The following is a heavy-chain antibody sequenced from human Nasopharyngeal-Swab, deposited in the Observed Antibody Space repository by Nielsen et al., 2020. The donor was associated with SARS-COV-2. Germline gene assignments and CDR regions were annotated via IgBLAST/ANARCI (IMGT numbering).Heavy chain of an antibody. CDR2: ISSDGGA. V-gene: IGHV3-74*01. CDR3: LRGMAGYGWFDP. D-gene: IGHD2-2*03. CDR1: GFSISGYW. J-gene: IGHJ5*02. Sequence: GESLKISCAASGFSISGYWMHWVRQAPGKGLVWVSRISSDGGANYADSATGRFTISRDNAQNTVYLQMNSLRDEDTAVYYCLRGMAGYGWFDPWGQGILVTVSS.